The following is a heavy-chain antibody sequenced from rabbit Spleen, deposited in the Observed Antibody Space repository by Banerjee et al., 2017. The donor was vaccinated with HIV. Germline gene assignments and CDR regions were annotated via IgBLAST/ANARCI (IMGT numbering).Heavy chain of an antibody. V-gene: IGHV1S45*01. D-gene: IGHD1-1*01. CDR1: GFSYSSNYY. J-gene: IGHJ4*01. CDR2: IYLGSSGST. CDR3: GRDLAAVIGWNFYL. Sequence: QEQLVESGGGLVKPGASLTLTCKASGFSYSSNYYMCWVRQAPGKGLEWIACIYLGSSGSTWYASWANGRFTISLDNAQNTVTLQMTSLTAADTATYFCGRDLAAVIGWNFYLWGPGTLVTVS.